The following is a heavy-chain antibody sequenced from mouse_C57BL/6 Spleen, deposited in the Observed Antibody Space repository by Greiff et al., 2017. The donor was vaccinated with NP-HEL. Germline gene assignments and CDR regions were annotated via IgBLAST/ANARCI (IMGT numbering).Heavy chain of an antibody. CDR2: IYPGGGYT. CDR3: ARRYDGYPFDY. Sequence: VQLQESGAELVRPGTSVKMSCKASGYTFTNYWIGWAKQRPGHGLEWIGDIYPGGGYTNYNEKFKGKATLTADKSSSTAYMQFSSLTSEDSAIYYCARRYDGYPFDYWGQGTTLTVSS. CDR1: GYTFTNYW. V-gene: IGHV1-63*01. D-gene: IGHD2-3*01. J-gene: IGHJ2*01.